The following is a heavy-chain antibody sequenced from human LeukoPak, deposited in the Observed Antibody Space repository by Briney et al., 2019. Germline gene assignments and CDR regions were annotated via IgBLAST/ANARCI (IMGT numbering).Heavy chain of an antibody. D-gene: IGHD3-10*01. CDR3: ARGLLMVRGVIIKYYFDY. CDR1: GGSFSGYY. CDR2: INRSGST. V-gene: IGHV4-34*01. Sequence: SETLSLTCAVYGGSFSGYYWSWIRQPPGKGLEWIGEINRSGSTNYNPSLKSRVTISVDTSKNQFSLKLSSVTAADTAVYYCARGLLMVRGVIIKYYFDYWGQGTLVTVSS. J-gene: IGHJ4*02.